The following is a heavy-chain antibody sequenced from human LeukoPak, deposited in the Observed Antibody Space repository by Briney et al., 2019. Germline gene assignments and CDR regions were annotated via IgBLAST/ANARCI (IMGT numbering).Heavy chain of an antibody. CDR1: GDSIGSYY. CDR3: ARATRTWFDP. V-gene: IGHV4-59*01. Sequence: SETLSLTCTVSGDSIGSYYWSWIRQPPGKGLEWTGHMHYSGSTNYNPSLKGRVTISLDTSKNLFSLKIRSVTAADAALYYCARATRTWFDPWGQGTLVTVSS. J-gene: IGHJ5*02. CDR2: MHYSGST.